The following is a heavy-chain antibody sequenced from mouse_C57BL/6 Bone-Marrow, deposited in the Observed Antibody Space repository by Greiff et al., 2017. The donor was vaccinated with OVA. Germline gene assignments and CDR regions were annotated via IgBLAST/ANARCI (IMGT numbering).Heavy chain of an antibody. V-gene: IGHV1-54*01. CDR1: GYAFTNYL. J-gene: IGHJ3*01. CDR2: INPGSGGT. CDR3: ASRYYGSSYLAY. Sequence: VQLQQSGAELVRPGTSVKVSCKASGYAFTNYLIEWVKQRPGQGLEWIGVINPGSGGTNYNEKFKCKATLTADKSSSTAYMQLSSLTSEDSAVYFCASRYYGSSYLAYWGQGTLVTVSA. D-gene: IGHD1-1*01.